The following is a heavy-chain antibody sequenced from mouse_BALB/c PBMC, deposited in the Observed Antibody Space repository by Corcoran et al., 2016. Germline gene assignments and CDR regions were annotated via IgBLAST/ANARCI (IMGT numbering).Heavy chain of an antibody. D-gene: IGHD1-1*01. J-gene: IGHJ1*01. CDR1: GYTFTSYV. Sequence: EVQLQQSGPELVKPGASVKMSCKASGYTFTSYVMHWVKQKPGQGLEWIGYINPYYDGTKYNEKFKGKATLTSDKSSSTAYMELSSLTSEDSAVYYCARITTVVARYFDVWGAGTTVTVSS. V-gene: IGHV1S136*01. CDR3: ARITTVVARYFDV. CDR2: INPYYDGT.